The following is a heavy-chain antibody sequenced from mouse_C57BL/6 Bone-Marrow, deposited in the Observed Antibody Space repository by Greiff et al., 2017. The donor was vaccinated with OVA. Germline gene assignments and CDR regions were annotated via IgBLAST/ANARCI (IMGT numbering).Heavy chain of an antibody. Sequence: EVKLMESGGDLVKPGGSLKLSCAASGFTFSSYGMSWVRQTPDKRLEWVATISSGGSYTYYPDSVKGRFTISRDNAKNTLYLQMSSRKSEDTAMYYCASDYYGNAMDYWGQGTSVTVSS. CDR2: ISSGGSYT. J-gene: IGHJ4*01. CDR1: GFTFSSYG. CDR3: ASDYYGNAMDY. D-gene: IGHD1-1*01. V-gene: IGHV5-6*01.